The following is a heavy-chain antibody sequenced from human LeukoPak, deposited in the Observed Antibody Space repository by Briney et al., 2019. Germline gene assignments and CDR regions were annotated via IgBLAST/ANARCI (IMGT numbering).Heavy chain of an antibody. CDR3: ARDWKADYYYYGMDV. J-gene: IGHJ6*02. Sequence: GGSLRLSCAASGFTFSSYWMSWVRQAPGKGLEWVANIKQDGSEKYYVDSVKGRFTISRDNAKNSLYLQMNSLRAEDTAVYYCARDWKADYYYYGMDVWGQETTVTVSS. CDR1: GFTFSSYW. V-gene: IGHV3-7*01. D-gene: IGHD1-1*01. CDR2: IKQDGSEK.